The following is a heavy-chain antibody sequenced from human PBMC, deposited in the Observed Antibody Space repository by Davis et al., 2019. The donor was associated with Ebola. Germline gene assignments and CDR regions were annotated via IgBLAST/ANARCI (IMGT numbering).Heavy chain of an antibody. D-gene: IGHD5-24*01. V-gene: IGHV5-51*01. CDR2: IYPGDSDT. Sequence: GESLKISCQGSGYRFSNYWIGWVRQMPGKGLEWMGIIYPGDSDTRYSPSFQGQVTISADKSINTAYLQWSSLKASDTAMYYCARLRRDGYNHFDFWGQGTLVTVSS. CDR1: GYRFSNYW. J-gene: IGHJ4*02. CDR3: ARLRRDGYNHFDF.